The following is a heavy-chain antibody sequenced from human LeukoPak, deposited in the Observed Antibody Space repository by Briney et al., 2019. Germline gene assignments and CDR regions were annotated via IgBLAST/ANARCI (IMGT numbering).Heavy chain of an antibody. CDR3: ARHEHSASFYGLSWFDP. D-gene: IGHD4-17*01. J-gene: IGHJ5*02. CDR2: MYHSGST. V-gene: IGHV4-39*01. CDR1: GDSISSTGYY. Sequence: SETLSLTCTVSGDSISSTGYYWGWIRQPPGKGLEWIASMYHSGSTYNNPSLKSRVTISVDTSKNQLSLKLSSFAAADTAIYYCARHEHSASFYGLSWFDPWGQGTLVTVSS.